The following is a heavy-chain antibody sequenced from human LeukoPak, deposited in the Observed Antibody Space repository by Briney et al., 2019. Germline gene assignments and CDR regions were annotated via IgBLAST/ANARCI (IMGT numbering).Heavy chain of an antibody. CDR3: VSIAATSFSEYFHH. D-gene: IGHD6-13*01. V-gene: IGHV1-2*06. Sequence: GASVKVSCKASGYTFSGYYMHWVRQAPGQGLEWMGRINPNSGGTNYAQKFQGRVTMTRDTSISTAYMELSRLRSDDTAVYYCVSIAATSFSEYFHHWGQGTLVTVSS. CDR2: INPNSGGT. CDR1: GYTFSGYY. J-gene: IGHJ1*01.